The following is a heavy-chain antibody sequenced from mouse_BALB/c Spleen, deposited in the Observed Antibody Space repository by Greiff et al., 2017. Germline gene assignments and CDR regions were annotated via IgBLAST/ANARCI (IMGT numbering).Heavy chain of an antibody. V-gene: IGHV1-82*01. Sequence: QVQLQQSGPELVKPGASVKISCKASGYAFSSSWMNWVKQRPGQGLEWIGRIYPGDGDTNYNGKFKGKATLTADKSSSTAYMQLSSLTSVDSAVYFCARRGGKGAMDYWGQGTSVTVSS. CDR2: IYPGDGDT. J-gene: IGHJ4*01. D-gene: IGHD2-1*01. CDR3: ARRGGKGAMDY. CDR1: GYAFSSSW.